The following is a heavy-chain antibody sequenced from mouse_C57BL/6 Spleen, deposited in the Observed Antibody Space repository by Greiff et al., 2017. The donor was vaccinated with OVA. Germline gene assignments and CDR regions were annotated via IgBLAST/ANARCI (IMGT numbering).Heavy chain of an antibody. CDR1: GYAFSSYW. J-gene: IGHJ2*01. V-gene: IGHV1-80*01. Sequence: VNLVESGAELVKPGASVKISCKASGYAFSSYWMNWVKQRPGKGLEWIGQIYPGDGDTNYNGKFKGKATLTADKSSSTAYMQLSSLTSEDSAVYFCARGTITTAYYFDYWGQGTTLTVSS. CDR3: ARGTITTAYYFDY. D-gene: IGHD1-1*01. CDR2: IYPGDGDT.